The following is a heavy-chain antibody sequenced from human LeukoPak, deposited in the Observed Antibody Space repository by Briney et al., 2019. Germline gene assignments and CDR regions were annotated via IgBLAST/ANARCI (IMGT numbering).Heavy chain of an antibody. CDR2: MNPNSGNT. J-gene: IGHJ6*02. Sequence: ASVKVSCKASGYTFTSYDINWVRQATGQGLEWMGWMNPNSGNTGYAQKFQGRVTITADKSTSTAYMELSSLRSEDTAVYYCARDLVGATYYYYYGMDVWGQGTTVTVSS. CDR1: GYTFTSYD. V-gene: IGHV1-8*01. CDR3: ARDLVGATYYYYYGMDV. D-gene: IGHD1-26*01.